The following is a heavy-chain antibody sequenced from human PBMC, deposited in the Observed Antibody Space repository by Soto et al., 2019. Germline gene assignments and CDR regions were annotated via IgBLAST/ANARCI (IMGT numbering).Heavy chain of an antibody. CDR3: AKRSPYSSGWYSPIFDY. CDR2: ISKIDVRT. CDR1: GFSFSDYT. Sequence: PAGSQTLSCAASGFSFSDYTMTLVPQAPGKGLERVSVISKIDVRTHYEAPVRARLTASRNNSKNQLSLRMNSLRDEDTAVYFCAKRSPYSSGWYSPIFDYWGQGALVTVSS. V-gene: IGHV3-23*01. J-gene: IGHJ4*02. D-gene: IGHD6-13*01.